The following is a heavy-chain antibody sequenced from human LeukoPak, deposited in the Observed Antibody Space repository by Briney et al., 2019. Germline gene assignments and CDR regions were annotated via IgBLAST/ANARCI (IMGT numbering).Heavy chain of an antibody. CDR2: ITPYNGNT. V-gene: IGHV1-18*01. CDR3: AREYGGNPGLFGY. CDR1: GYTFIGYS. J-gene: IGHJ4*02. Sequence: ASVKVSCKASGYTFIGYSISWVRQAPGHGLEWMGWITPYNGNTNYVQNFQGRVTMTTDTSTSTAYMELRSLRSDDTAVYYCAREYGGNPGLFGYWGQGTLVTVSS. D-gene: IGHD4-23*01.